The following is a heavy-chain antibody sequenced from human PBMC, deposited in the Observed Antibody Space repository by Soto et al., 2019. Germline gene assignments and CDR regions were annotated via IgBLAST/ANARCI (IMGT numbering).Heavy chain of an antibody. Sequence: EVQLVESGGGLVQPGGSLRLSCAVSGFTFSSFWMHWVRQAPGEGLVWVSRINTDGSSTSYADSVKGRFTIARDNAKKTLYLHMNSVRVVDTAMYYCAKRGVDTFGLSYCGQGTLVTVSS. V-gene: IGHV3-74*01. CDR2: INTDGSST. J-gene: IGHJ4*02. CDR1: GFTFSSFW. CDR3: AKRGVDTFGLSY. D-gene: IGHD3-10*01.